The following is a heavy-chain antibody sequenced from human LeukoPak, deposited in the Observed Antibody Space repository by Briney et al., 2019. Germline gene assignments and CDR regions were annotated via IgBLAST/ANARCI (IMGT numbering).Heavy chain of an antibody. Sequence: PSETLSLTCTVSGYSISSGYYWGWIRQPPGKGLEWIGSIYHSGSTYYNPSLKSRVTISVDTSKNQFSLKLSSVTAADTAVYYCARAGDDFWSGYYDYWGQGTLVTVSS. V-gene: IGHV4-38-2*02. CDR2: IYHSGST. CDR1: GYSISSGYY. D-gene: IGHD3-3*01. J-gene: IGHJ4*02. CDR3: ARAGDDFWSGYYDY.